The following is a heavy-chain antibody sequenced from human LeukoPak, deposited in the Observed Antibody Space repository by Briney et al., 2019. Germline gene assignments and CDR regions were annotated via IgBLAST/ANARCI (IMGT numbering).Heavy chain of an antibody. J-gene: IGHJ4*02. Sequence: GESLKISCKGSGYRFTDYWIGWVRQMPGKGLEWMGIIYPDDSDTRYSPSFQGQVTISADKSNSTAYLQWSSLKASDTAMYYCAIGGDSTTSCYRCFNYWGQGTLVTVSS. D-gene: IGHD2-2*02. CDR2: IYPDDSDT. CDR1: GYRFTDYW. CDR3: AIGGDSTTSCYRCFNY. V-gene: IGHV5-51*01.